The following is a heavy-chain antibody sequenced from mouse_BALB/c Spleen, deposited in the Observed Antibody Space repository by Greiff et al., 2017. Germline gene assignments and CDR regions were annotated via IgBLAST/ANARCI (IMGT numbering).Heavy chain of an antibody. CDR2: ISNGGGST. Sequence: EVMLVESGGGLVQPGGSLKLSCAASGFTFSSYTMSWVRQTPEKRLEWVAYISNGGGSTYYPDTVKGRFTISRDNAKNTLYLQMSSLKSEDTAMYYCARHANWDWFAYWGQGTLVTVSA. J-gene: IGHJ3*01. D-gene: IGHD4-1*01. CDR1: GFTFSSYT. V-gene: IGHV5-12-2*01. CDR3: ARHANWDWFAY.